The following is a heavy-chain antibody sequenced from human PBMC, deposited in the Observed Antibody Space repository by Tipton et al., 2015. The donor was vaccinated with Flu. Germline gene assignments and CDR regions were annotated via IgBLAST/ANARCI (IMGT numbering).Heavy chain of an antibody. CDR3: ARSGRGTYYYFDV. CDR2: ISGRTGNT. CDR1: GYAFTRYG. J-gene: IGHJ4*02. D-gene: IGHD1-26*01. V-gene: IGHV1-18*04. Sequence: QMQLVQSGGGVKKPGDSVKVSCKTFGYAFTRYGVSWVRQAPGQGPEWMGWISGRTGNTRYIEKFQGRVTVTADTSTDTAYMELKNLRFDDTAVYYCARSGRGTYYYFDVWGQGTLISVSS.